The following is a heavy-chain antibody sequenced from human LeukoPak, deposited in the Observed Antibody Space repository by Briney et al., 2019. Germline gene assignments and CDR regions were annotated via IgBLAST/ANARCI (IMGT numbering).Heavy chain of an antibody. CDR2: IYYSGST. CDR1: GGSISSYY. CDR3: ARDRAYSGSQGGLDY. V-gene: IGHV4-59*01. D-gene: IGHD1-26*01. J-gene: IGHJ4*02. Sequence: ASETLSLTCTVSGGSISSYYWSWIRQPPGKGLEWIGYIYYSGSTNYNPSLKSRVTISVDTSKNQFSLKLSSVTAADTAVYYCARDRAYSGSQGGLDYWGQGTLVTVSS.